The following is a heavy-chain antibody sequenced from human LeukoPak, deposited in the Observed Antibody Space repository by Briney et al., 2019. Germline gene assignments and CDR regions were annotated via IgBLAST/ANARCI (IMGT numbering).Heavy chain of an antibody. CDR2: IGTAGDT. CDR1: GFTFSRYE. Sequence: GGSLRLSCAASGFTFSRYEMHWVRQATGKGLEWVSAIGTAGDTYYPGSVKGRFTISRDNAKNSLYLQMNSLRVGDTAVYYCARATGSGWQNNWFDPWGQGTLVTVSS. J-gene: IGHJ5*02. D-gene: IGHD6-19*01. CDR3: ARATGSGWQNNWFDP. V-gene: IGHV3-13*01.